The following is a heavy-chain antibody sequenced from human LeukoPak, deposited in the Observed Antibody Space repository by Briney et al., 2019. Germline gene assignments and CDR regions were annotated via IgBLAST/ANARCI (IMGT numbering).Heavy chain of an antibody. CDR1: GFTFSSYS. CDR3: ARGRRSYYEDY. Sequence: GGSLRLSCAASGFTFSSYSMNWVRQAPGKGLEWVSSISSSSSYIYYADSVKGRFTISRDNAKNSLYLQMNSLRAEDTAVYYCARGRRSYYEDYWGQGTLVTVSS. J-gene: IGHJ4*02. V-gene: IGHV3-21*01. D-gene: IGHD1-26*01. CDR2: ISSSSSYI.